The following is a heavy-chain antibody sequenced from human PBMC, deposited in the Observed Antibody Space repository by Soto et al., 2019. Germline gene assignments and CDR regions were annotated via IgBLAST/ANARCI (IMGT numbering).Heavy chain of an antibody. Sequence: QVQLVQSGAEVKKPGASVKVSCKTSGDSFSAYYLHWVRQAPGQGLEWLGWINPNGGATKYAQKFRGRVAMTSDTSIITAYLELTSLRSDDTAIYYCARGSGGATATLDYYYFYMDVWGKGTTVTVSS. CDR1: GDSFSAYY. J-gene: IGHJ6*03. V-gene: IGHV1-2*02. CDR3: ARGSGGATATLDYYYFYMDV. CDR2: INPNGGAT. D-gene: IGHD1-26*01.